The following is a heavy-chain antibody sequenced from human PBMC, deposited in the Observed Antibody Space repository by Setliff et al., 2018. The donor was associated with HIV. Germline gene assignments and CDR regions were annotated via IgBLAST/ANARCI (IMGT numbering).Heavy chain of an antibody. CDR3: ARSKGGSNWPFDY. V-gene: IGHV3-21*01. J-gene: IGHJ4*02. Sequence: GGSLRLSCTVSGFTFISSTMNWVRQAPGKGLEWVASISSSGSYIHYADSLKGRFTISRDNAKNSLSLQMNSLRAEDTAVYYCARSKGGSNWPFDYWGQGTLVTVSS. CDR2: ISSSGSYI. D-gene: IGHD6-13*01. CDR1: GFTFISST.